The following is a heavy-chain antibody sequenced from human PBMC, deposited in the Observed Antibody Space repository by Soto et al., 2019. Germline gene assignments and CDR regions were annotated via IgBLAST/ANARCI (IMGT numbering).Heavy chain of an antibody. V-gene: IGHV3-23*01. CDR3: AKDRGEYNWNQVTFDS. Sequence: EVELLESGGGLVQPGGSVRLSCAASGFTFSNYAMRWVRQTPGKGLEWVSVIGSSGSSTYYADSVKGRFTISRDNSKNTLYLQMSSLRAEDTALYYCAKDRGEYNWNQVTFDSWGQGTPVTVSS. J-gene: IGHJ4*02. CDR2: IGSSGSST. CDR1: GFTFSNYA. D-gene: IGHD1-20*01.